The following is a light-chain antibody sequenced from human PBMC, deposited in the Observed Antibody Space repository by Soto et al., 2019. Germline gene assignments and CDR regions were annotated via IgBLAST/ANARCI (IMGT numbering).Light chain of an antibody. CDR1: QSVSDNY. CDR3: QQYGSSPPLT. Sequence: EIVLTQSPGTLSLSPGERATLSCRASQSVSDNYLAWYQQKPGQAPRLLIYGAFTRATGIPDRFSGSGSGTDFSLTISRLEPADFAVYYCQQYGSSPPLTFGQGTTVEIK. J-gene: IGKJ1*01. V-gene: IGKV3-20*01. CDR2: GAF.